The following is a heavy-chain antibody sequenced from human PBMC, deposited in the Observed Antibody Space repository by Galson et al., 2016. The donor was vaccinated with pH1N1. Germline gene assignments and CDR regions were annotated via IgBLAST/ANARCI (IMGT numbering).Heavy chain of an antibody. V-gene: IGHV4-61*02. CDR2: IYTSGST. J-gene: IGHJ6*02. Sequence: TLSLTCSVSGGSISSDSYYWSWIRQPAGKGLKWIGRIYTSGSTNYSPPLKSRVTISVDTSKNHFALRLSSVTAADTAVYFCARDSTRFGVVPAAYYYGMDVWGQGTTVTVSS. CDR3: ARDSTRFGVVPAAYYYGMDV. D-gene: IGHD2-2*01. CDR1: GGSISSDSYY.